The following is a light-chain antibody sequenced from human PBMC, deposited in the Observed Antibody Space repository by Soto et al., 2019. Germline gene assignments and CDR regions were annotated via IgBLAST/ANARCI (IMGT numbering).Light chain of an antibody. CDR3: AAWDDSLSGYV. CDR1: SSNIGGNA. CDR2: SNN. J-gene: IGLJ1*01. Sequence: QSVLTQPPSASGTPGQRVTISCSGSSSNIGGNAVNWYQQLPGTTPKLRIYSNNQRPSGVPDRFSGSKSGTSASLAISGLQSEDEADYYCAAWDDSLSGYVFGTGTKVTVL. V-gene: IGLV1-44*01.